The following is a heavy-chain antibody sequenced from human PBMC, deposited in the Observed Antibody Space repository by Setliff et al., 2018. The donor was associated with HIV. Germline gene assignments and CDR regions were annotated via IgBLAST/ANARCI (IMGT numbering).Heavy chain of an antibody. CDR2: ISSTSATI. V-gene: IGHV3-48*01. J-gene: IGHJ4*02. D-gene: IGHD5-12*01. CDR3: AKDSFLLGWLSY. CDR1: GFSFGSHS. Sequence: GGSLRLSCAASGFSFGSHSMAWVRQAPGKGLEWVAYISSTSATIFYADSVKGRFTISRDNSKNMLYLQMNSLRAEDTAVYYCAKDSFLLGWLSYWGQGTLVTVSS.